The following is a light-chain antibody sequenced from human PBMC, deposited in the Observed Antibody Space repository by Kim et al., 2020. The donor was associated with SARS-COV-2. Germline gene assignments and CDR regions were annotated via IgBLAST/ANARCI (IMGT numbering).Light chain of an antibody. CDR3: QQYNKWPPYT. Sequence: EIVMTQSPATLSMSPGETATLSCRASQSVSSDLAWYQQRPGQAPRLLIHGASTRATGVPARFSGSGSGTEFTLTISSLQSEDFAVYYCQQYNKWPPYTFGQGTKVDIK. CDR2: GAS. CDR1: QSVSSD. J-gene: IGKJ2*01. V-gene: IGKV3-15*01.